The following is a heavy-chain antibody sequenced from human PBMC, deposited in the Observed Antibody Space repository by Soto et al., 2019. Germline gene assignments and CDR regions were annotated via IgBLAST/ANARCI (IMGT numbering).Heavy chain of an antibody. Sequence: GGSLRLSCGGSGFTFRSYSFHWVRQAPGRGLEWVALVSYVGDNKYYVESVKGRFTISRDNLKNTVYLQMDSLTADDTAVYYCARDGGKSGFYNAFDIWGQGTVVTVSS. CDR1: GFTFRSYS. D-gene: IGHD1-26*01. V-gene: IGHV3-30*01. CDR3: ARDGGKSGFYNAFDI. CDR2: VSYVGDNK. J-gene: IGHJ3*02.